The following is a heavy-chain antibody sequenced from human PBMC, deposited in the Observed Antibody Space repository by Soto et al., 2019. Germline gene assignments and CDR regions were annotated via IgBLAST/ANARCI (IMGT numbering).Heavy chain of an antibody. CDR1: GFTFSSYA. J-gene: IGHJ4*02. V-gene: IGHV3-23*01. CDR2: ISGSGGST. D-gene: IGHD3-10*01. Sequence: EVQLLESGGGLVQPGGSLRLSCAASGFTFSSYAMSWVRQAPGKGLEWVSAISGSGGSTYYADSVKGRFTISRDNSKNSLYLQMNSLVAEDTAVYYLSKRPHWGELVFFFDYWGQGTLVTVSS. CDR3: SKRPHWGELVFFFDY.